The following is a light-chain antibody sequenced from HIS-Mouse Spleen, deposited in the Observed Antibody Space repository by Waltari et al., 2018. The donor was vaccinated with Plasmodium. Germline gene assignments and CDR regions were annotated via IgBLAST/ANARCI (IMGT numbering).Light chain of an antibody. J-gene: IGLJ2*01. CDR3: GTWDSSLSAGVV. Sequence: QSVLTQPPSVSAAPGQKVTISCSGSSSNIGNNYVSWYQQPPGTAPKLLIYNNKKRPSGIPDRFSGSKYGTSATLGITGLQTGDEADYYCGTWDSSLSAGVVFGGGTKLTVL. CDR2: NNK. V-gene: IGLV1-51*01. CDR1: SSNIGNNY.